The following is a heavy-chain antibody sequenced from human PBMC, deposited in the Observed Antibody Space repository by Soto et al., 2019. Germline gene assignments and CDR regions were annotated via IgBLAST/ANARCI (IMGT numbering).Heavy chain of an antibody. D-gene: IGHD5-12*01. CDR2: ISYDGSNK. CDR1: GFTFSSYG. V-gene: IGHV3-30*18. J-gene: IGHJ6*03. Sequence: QVQVVESGGGVVQPGRSLRLSCAASGFTFSSYGMHWVRQAPGKGVEWVAIISYDGSNKYYADSVKGRFTISRDNSKNTLYLQMNSLRAEDTAIYYCAKDLGYGFMDVWGKGTTVTVSS. CDR3: AKDLGYGFMDV.